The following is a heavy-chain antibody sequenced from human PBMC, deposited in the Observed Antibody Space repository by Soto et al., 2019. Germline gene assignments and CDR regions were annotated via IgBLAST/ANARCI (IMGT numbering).Heavy chain of an antibody. Sequence: QVQLLQSGAEVKKPGATVRVSCKASGYTFSGYYMHWVRQTPGRALEWMGWINPNICGTNYAQNFQRRVTLTRDTSINTVYMELSRLRSDDTAVYYCARDGLPYSYYAMDVWCQGTTVTVSS. CDR1: GYTFSGYY. CDR3: ARDGLPYSYYAMDV. CDR2: INPNICGT. V-gene: IGHV1-2*02. J-gene: IGHJ6*02. D-gene: IGHD4-17*01.